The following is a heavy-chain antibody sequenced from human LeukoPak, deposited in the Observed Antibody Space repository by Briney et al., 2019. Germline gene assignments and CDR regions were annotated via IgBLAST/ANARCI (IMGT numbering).Heavy chain of an antibody. V-gene: IGHV3-48*03. CDR2: ISSSGSTI. Sequence: PGGSLRLSCAASGFTFSNYEMNCVRQAPGKGLEWVSYISSSGSTIYYADSVKGRFTISRDNSKNTLYLQMNSLRAEDTAAYYCAKRRTVDTAMVTHYYGMDVWGQGTTVTVSS. CDR3: AKRRTVDTAMVTHYYGMDV. J-gene: IGHJ6*02. D-gene: IGHD5-18*01. CDR1: GFTFSNYE.